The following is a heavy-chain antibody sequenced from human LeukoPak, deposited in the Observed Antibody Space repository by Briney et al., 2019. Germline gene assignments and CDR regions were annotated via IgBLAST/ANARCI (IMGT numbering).Heavy chain of an antibody. J-gene: IGHJ4*02. CDR3: ARGTGSHDY. CDR2: TYSRSKWFN. CDR1: GDSVSSKSAS. Sequence: SQTLSLTCAISGDSVSSKSASWNWIRQSPSRGLEWLGRTYSRSKWFNDYAVSVKSRITINPDTSKNQFSLHLTSVTPDDTAVYYCARGTGSHDYWGQGTLVTVSS. D-gene: IGHD1-26*01. V-gene: IGHV6-1*01.